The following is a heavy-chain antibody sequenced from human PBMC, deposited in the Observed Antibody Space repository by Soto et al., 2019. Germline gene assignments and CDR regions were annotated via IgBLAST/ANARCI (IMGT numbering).Heavy chain of an antibody. J-gene: IGHJ5*02. Sequence: GSGPTLVNPTQTLTLTCTFSGFSLSTSGMCVSWIRQPPGKALEWLARIDWDDDKYYSTSLKTRLTISKDTSKNQVVLTMTNMDPVDTATYYFARNGYYVNWFDPWGRRSLDTVSS. CDR3: ARNGYYVNWFDP. V-gene: IGHV2-70*11. CDR2: IDWDDDK. CDR1: GFSLSTSGMC. D-gene: IGHD3-22*01.